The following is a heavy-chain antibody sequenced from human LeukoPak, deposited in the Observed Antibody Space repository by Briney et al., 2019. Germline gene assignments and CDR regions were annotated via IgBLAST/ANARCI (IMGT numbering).Heavy chain of an antibody. CDR2: ISSSSSYI. V-gene: IGHV3-21*01. J-gene: IGHJ4*02. Sequence: PGGSLRLSCAASGFTFSSYSMNWVRQAPGKGLEWVSIISSSSSYIYYTDSVKGRFTVSRDNAKNLLYLQMNSLRVEDTAVYYCARDGGRMDCWGQGTLVTVSS. CDR1: GFTFSSYS. CDR3: ARDGGRMDC. D-gene: IGHD3-16*01.